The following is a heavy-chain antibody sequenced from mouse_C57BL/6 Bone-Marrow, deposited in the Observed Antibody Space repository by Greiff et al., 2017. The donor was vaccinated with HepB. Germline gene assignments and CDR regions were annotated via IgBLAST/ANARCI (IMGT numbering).Heavy chain of an antibody. J-gene: IGHJ3*01. CDR2: ISNLAYSI. V-gene: IGHV5-15*01. Sequence: EVMLVESGGGLVQPGGSLKLSCAASGFTFSDYGMAWVRQAPRKGPEWVAFISNLAYSIYYADTVTGRFTISRENAKNTLYLEMSSLRSEDTAMHYCARHRDYGGFAYWGQGTLVTVSA. CDR1: GFTFSDYG. CDR3: ARHRDYGGFAY. D-gene: IGHD2-4*01.